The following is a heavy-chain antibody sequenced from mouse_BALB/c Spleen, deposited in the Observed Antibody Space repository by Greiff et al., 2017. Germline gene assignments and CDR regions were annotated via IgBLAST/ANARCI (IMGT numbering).Heavy chain of an antibody. CDR2: IWAGGST. Sequence: QVQLKQSGPGLVAPSQSLSITCTVSGFSLTSYGVHWVRQPPGKGLEWLGVIWAGGSTNYNSALMSRLSISKDNSKSQVFLKMNSLQTDDTAMYYCARVFRSYWYFDVWGAGTTVTVSS. CDR3: ARVFRSYWYFDV. J-gene: IGHJ1*01. D-gene: IGHD1-3*01. V-gene: IGHV2-9*02. CDR1: GFSLTSYG.